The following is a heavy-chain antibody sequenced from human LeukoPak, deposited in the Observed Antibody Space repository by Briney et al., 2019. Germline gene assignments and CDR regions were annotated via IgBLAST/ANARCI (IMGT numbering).Heavy chain of an antibody. Sequence: SETLSLTCTHPGGSISSYYWSWVRQPPRKGLECIGYIFYSGSTNYNPSLKSRVTISVDTSKNQFSLKLSSVTAADTAVYYCARVGTYGSGSYLSWLDYWGQGTLVTVSS. CDR2: IFYSGST. V-gene: IGHV4-59*01. D-gene: IGHD3-10*01. CDR1: GGSISSYY. J-gene: IGHJ4*02. CDR3: ARVGTYGSGSYLSWLDY.